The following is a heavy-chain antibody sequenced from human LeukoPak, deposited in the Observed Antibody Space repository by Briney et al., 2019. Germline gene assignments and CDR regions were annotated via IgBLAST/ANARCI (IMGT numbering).Heavy chain of an antibody. D-gene: IGHD4-17*01. V-gene: IGHV4-59*01. CDR3: ARTSMTTVTTFDL. Sequence: RPSETLSLTCTVSGDSISNYYWTWIRQPPGKGLEWIAYLYYNGSTNYNPSLKSRVTMSLDTSKEQFSLKLSSVTAADTAVYYCARTSMTTVTTFDLWGQGTLVTVSS. CDR1: GDSISNYY. CDR2: LYYNGST. J-gene: IGHJ4*02.